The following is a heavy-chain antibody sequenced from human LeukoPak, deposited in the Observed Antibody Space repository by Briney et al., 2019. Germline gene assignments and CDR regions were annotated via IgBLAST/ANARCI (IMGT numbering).Heavy chain of an antibody. CDR1: GGTFSSYA. CDR2: IIPIFGTA. D-gene: IGHD6-25*01. J-gene: IGHJ6*02. CDR3: ARAKYPGISSGYGMDV. V-gene: IGHV1-69*13. Sequence: ASVKVSCKASGGTFSSYAISWVRQAPGQGLEWMGGIIPIFGTANYAQKFQGRVTITADESTSTAYMELSSLRSEDTAVYYCARAKYPGISSGYGMDVWGQGTTVTVSS.